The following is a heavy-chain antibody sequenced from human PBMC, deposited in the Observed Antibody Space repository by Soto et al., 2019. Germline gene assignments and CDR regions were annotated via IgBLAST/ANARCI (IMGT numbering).Heavy chain of an antibody. CDR3: AKDWVPPAY. CDR1: GFTFSSYA. J-gene: IGHJ4*02. V-gene: IGHV3-30-3*01. CDR2: ISYDGSNK. D-gene: IGHD3-16*01. Sequence: PGGSLRLSCAASGFTFSSYAMHWVRQAPGKGLEWVAVISYDGSNKYYADSVKGRFTISRDNSKNTLYLQMNSLRAEDTAVYYCAKDWVPPAYWGQGTLVTVSS.